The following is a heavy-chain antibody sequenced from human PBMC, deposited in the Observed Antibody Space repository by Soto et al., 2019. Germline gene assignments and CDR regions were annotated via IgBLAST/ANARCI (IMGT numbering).Heavy chain of an antibody. V-gene: IGHV4-39*01. Sequence: SETLSLTCTVSGGSISSSSYYWGWIRQPPGKGLEWIGSIYYSGSTYYNPSLKSRVTISVDTSKNQFSLKLSSVTAADTAVYYCASLTGRYYGFDYCYYGMDVWGKGTTVTVSS. D-gene: IGHD3-10*01. CDR1: GGSISSSSYY. CDR2: IYYSGST. J-gene: IGHJ6*04. CDR3: ASLTGRYYGFDYCYYGMDV.